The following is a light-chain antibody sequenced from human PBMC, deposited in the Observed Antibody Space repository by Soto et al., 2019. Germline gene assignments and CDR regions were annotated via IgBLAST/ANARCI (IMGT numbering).Light chain of an antibody. CDR3: QQYDNSPYS. CDR1: QSVDSN. J-gene: IGKJ2*03. V-gene: IGKV3-20*01. CDR2: GAS. Sequence: EVVMTQSPAILSVSPGDTATLSCRATQSVDSNLAWYQQKPGQAPRLLISGASSRATGIPDRFSGSGSGTDFTLTINRLEPEDFAVYYCQQYDNSPYSFGQGTKVDIK.